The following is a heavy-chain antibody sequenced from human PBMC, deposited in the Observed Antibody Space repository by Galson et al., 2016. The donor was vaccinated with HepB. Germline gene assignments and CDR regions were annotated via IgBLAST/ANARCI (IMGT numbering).Heavy chain of an antibody. CDR2: TSHDGSKT. Sequence: SLRLSCAVSGFMFNNFDMHWVRQTPGKGLEWVAATSHDGSKTYYADSVKGRFSISRDNSKNTLSLQMNSLRAEDTAVYFCAKRHGVWGTCRSSGMDVWGQGTTVTVSS. D-gene: IGHD3-16*01. V-gene: IGHV3-30*18. CDR1: GFMFNNFD. CDR3: AKRHGVWGTCRSSGMDV. J-gene: IGHJ6*02.